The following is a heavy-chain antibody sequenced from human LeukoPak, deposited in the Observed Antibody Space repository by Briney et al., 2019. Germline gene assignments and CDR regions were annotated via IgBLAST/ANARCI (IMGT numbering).Heavy chain of an antibody. J-gene: IGHJ5*02. CDR1: GGTFSSYA. CDR2: IIPILGIA. D-gene: IGHD3-10*01. CDR3: ARGGSGRYNWFDP. V-gene: IGHV1-69*04. Sequence: SVKVSCKASGGTFSSYAISWVRQAPGQGLEWMGRIIPILGIAIYAQKFQGRVTMTRNTSITTAYMELYNLTSEDTAVYYCARGGSGRYNWFDPWGQGTLVTVSS.